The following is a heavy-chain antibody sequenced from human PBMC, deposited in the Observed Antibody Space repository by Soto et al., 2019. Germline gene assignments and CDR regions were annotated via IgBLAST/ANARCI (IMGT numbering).Heavy chain of an antibody. Sequence: QLQLQESGPGLVKPSETLSLTCTVSGGSISSSSYYWGWIRQPPGKGLEWIGSIYYSGSTYYNPSLKSRVATSVEQPKNQLSLTLSSVTAADTAVYYCARRTDIVVVPAAFNWFDPWGQGTLVTVST. V-gene: IGHV4-39*01. D-gene: IGHD2-2*01. J-gene: IGHJ5*02. CDR3: ARRTDIVVVPAAFNWFDP. CDR1: GGSISSSSYY. CDR2: IYYSGST.